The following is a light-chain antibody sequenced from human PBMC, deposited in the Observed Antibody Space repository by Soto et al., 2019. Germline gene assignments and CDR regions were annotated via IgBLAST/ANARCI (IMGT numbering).Light chain of an antibody. CDR2: SAS. CDR3: QQYNFWPLT. V-gene: IGKV3-15*01. J-gene: IGKJ1*01. Sequence: ETVMARSPATLCVSPGATDTLSCRASQSVDTNLAWYQQKPGQAPRLLIDSASTRATGIPARFSGSGSGTEFTLTICSLQSEDFAVYYCQQYNFWPLTFGQGTKVDI. CDR1: QSVDTN.